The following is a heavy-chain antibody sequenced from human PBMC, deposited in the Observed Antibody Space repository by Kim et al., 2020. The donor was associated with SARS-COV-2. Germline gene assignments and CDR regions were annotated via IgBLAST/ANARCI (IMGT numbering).Heavy chain of an antibody. CDR3: AKDNGKLKAAAGDFDY. V-gene: IGHV3-30*02. D-gene: IGHD6-13*01. J-gene: IGHJ4*02. Sequence: SVKGRFTISRDNSKNTLYLQMNSLRDEDTAVYYCAKDNGKLKAAAGDFDYWGQGTLVTVSS.